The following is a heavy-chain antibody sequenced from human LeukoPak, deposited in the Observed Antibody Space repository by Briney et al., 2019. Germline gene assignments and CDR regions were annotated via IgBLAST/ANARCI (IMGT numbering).Heavy chain of an antibody. CDR3: VKGHYGSTATCGDY. CDR2: IGASVGST. Sequence: GGSLRLSCAASGFTFSNYAMSWVRQAPGKGLEWASGIGASVGSTYYADSVTGRFTISRDNSKNTMYLQRNSLRAEDTGVYFCVKGHYGSTATCGDYWGQGTLVTASS. D-gene: IGHD3-22*01. J-gene: IGHJ4*02. CDR1: GFTFSNYA. V-gene: IGHV3-23*01.